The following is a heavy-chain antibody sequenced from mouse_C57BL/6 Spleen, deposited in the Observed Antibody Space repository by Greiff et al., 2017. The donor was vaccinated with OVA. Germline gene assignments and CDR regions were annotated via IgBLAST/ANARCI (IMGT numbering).Heavy chain of an antibody. CDR3: ARGRSNYGRFDY. D-gene: IGHD2-5*01. V-gene: IGHV1-64*01. J-gene: IGHJ2*01. Sequence: QVQLQQPGAELVKPGASVKLSCKASGYTFTSYWMHWVKQRPGQGLEWIGMIHPNSGSTNYNEKFKSKATLTVDKSSSTAYMQLSSLTSEDSAVYYCARGRSNYGRFDYWGQGTTLTVSS. CDR2: IHPNSGST. CDR1: GYTFTSYW.